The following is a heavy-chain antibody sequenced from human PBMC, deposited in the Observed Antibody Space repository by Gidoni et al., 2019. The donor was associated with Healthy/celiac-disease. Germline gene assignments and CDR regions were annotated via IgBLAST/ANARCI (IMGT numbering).Heavy chain of an antibody. J-gene: IGHJ6*02. CDR1: GVSISSGGYY. CDR2: TYYSGST. Sequence: QVQLQESGPELVKPSQTLSLTCTVSGVSISSGGYYWSWIRQHPGQGLEWIGYTYYSGSTYANPSLKSRVTISVDTSKNQFSLKLSSVTAADTAVYYCARDQDEGFYYYYGMDVWGQGTTVTVSS. CDR3: ARDQDEGFYYYYGMDV. V-gene: IGHV4-31*03.